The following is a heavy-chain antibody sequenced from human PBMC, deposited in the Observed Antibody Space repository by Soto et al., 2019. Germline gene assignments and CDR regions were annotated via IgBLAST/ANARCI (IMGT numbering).Heavy chain of an antibody. Sequence: QVQLVQSGAEVKKPGSSVKVSSKASGGTFSSYAISWVRQAPGQGLEWMGGIIPIFGTANYAQKFQGRVTITADKSTSTAYMELSSLRSEDTAVYYCASSSTGLSYYYYGMDVWGQGTTVTVSS. CDR3: ASSSTGLSYYYYGMDV. D-gene: IGHD6-6*01. V-gene: IGHV1-69*06. CDR1: GGTFSSYA. J-gene: IGHJ6*02. CDR2: IIPIFGTA.